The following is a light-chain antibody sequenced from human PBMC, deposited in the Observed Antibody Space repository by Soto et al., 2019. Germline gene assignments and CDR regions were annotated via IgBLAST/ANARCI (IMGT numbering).Light chain of an antibody. V-gene: IGLV2-8*01. Sequence: QSALTQPPSASGSPGQSVTISCTGTSSDVGGYNYVSWYQQHPGKAPKLIIYEVSERPSGVPDRFSGSKSGNTASLTVSGLQAEDEADYYCSSYAGSNNFCVFGIGTKLPS. CDR3: SSYAGSNNFCV. CDR2: EVS. J-gene: IGLJ1*01. CDR1: SSDVGGYNY.